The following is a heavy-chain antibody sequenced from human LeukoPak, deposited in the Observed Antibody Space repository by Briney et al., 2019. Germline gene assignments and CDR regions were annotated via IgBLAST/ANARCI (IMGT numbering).Heavy chain of an antibody. V-gene: IGHV3-30*04. Sequence: GGSLRLSCAASGFTFSSYAMHWVRQAPGKGLEWVAVISYDGSNKYYADSVKGRFTISRDNSKNTLYLQMNSLRAEDTAVYYCAKRTSDYGDYRWDYYYYMDVWGKGTTVTISS. CDR2: ISYDGSNK. D-gene: IGHD4-17*01. CDR1: GFTFSSYA. J-gene: IGHJ6*03. CDR3: AKRTSDYGDYRWDYYYYMDV.